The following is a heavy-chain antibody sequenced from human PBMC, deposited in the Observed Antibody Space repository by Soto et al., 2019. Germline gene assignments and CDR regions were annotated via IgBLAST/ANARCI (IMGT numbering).Heavy chain of an antibody. Sequence: HPGGSLRLSCAASGFTFGSYGMHWVRQAPGKGQEWVAIISYDGSQKYYGDSVKGRFTISRDNSKNTLFLQMNSLRAEDTAVYYCAKDRVESGLGEVDYWGQGTLVTVSS. J-gene: IGHJ4*02. V-gene: IGHV3-30*18. D-gene: IGHD3-16*01. CDR3: AKDRVESGLGEVDY. CDR1: GFTFGSYG. CDR2: ISYDGSQK.